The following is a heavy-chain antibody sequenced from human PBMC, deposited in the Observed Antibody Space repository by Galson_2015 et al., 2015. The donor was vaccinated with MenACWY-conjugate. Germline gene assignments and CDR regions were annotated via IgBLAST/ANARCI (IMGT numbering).Heavy chain of an antibody. CDR1: GFTFSNYD. Sequence: SLRLSCATSGFTFSNYDMNWVRQAPGKGLEWVSSISTSSSNIYYADSVKGRFTISRDNAKNSVYLQMNSLRAEDTAVYFCARMGSSAMFHDFDFWGQGTLVTVSS. V-gene: IGHV3-21*01. D-gene: IGHD1-26*01. CDR3: ARMGSSAMFHDFDF. CDR2: ISTSSSNI. J-gene: IGHJ4*02.